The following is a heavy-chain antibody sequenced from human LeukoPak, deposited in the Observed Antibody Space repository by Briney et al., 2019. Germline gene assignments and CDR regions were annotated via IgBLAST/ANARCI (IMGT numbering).Heavy chain of an antibody. CDR2: ISAYNGNT. D-gene: IGHD3-9*01. V-gene: IGHV1-18*01. CDR1: GYTFTSYG. CDR3: ARVYDILTGLGSYGMDV. Sequence: ASVKVSCKASGYTFTSYGISWVRQAPGQGLEWMGWISAYNGNTNYAQKLQGRVTMTTDTSTSTAYMELRSLRSDDTAVYYCARVYDILTGLGSYGMDVWGQGTTVTVSS. J-gene: IGHJ6*02.